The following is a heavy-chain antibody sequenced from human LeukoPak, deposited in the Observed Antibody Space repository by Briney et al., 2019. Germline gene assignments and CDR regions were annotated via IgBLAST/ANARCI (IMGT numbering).Heavy chain of an antibody. V-gene: IGHV4-59*01. D-gene: IGHD3-22*01. CDR1: GGSISSYY. CDR2: IYYSGST. CDR3: ARAFYDSSGYEVFAFDI. Sequence: SETLSLTCTVSGGSISSYYWSWIRQPPGKGLEWIGYIYYSGSTSYNPSLKSRVTISVDTSKNQFSLKLSSVTAADTAVYYCARAFYDSSGYEVFAFDIWGQGTMVTVSS. J-gene: IGHJ3*02.